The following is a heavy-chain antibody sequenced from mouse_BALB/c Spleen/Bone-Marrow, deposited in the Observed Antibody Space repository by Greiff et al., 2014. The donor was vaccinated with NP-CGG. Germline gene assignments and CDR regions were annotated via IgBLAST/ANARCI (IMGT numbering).Heavy chain of an antibody. CDR2: IYPGSGTI. J-gene: IGHJ4*01. D-gene: IGHD1-1*01. CDR3: RCYDYTMDY. Sequence: LQQFGSELVRPGASVKLSCKASGYTFTSYWIHWVKQRPGQGLEWIGNIYPGSGTINYDEKFKNKATLTVDTSSSIAYMQLSSLASEDSAVYYCRCYDYTMDYWGQGTSVTVSP. CDR1: GYTFTSYW. V-gene: IGHV1S22*01.